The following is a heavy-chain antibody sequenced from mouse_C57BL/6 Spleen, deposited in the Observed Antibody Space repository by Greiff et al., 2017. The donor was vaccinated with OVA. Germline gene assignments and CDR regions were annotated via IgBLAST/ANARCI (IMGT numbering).Heavy chain of an antibody. V-gene: IGHV5-16*01. Sequence: DVKLVESEGGLVQPGSSMKLSCTASGFTFSDYYMAWVRQVPEKGLEWVANINYDGSSTYYLDSLKSRFIISRDNAKNILYLQMSSLKSEDTATYYCAREGYSSYWYFDVWGTGTTVTVSS. CDR3: AREGYSSYWYFDV. CDR1: GFTFSDYY. D-gene: IGHD2-3*01. J-gene: IGHJ1*03. CDR2: INYDGSST.